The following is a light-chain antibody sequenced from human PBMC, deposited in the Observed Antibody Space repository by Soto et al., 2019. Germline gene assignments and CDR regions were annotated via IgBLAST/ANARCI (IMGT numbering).Light chain of an antibody. CDR1: TSDVGGYNY. CDR2: EVS. J-gene: IGLJ1*01. CDR3: SSYTSSSTKV. V-gene: IGLV2-14*01. Sequence: QSALTQPASVSGSPGQSITISCTGTTSDVGGYNYVSWYQQHPGKAPKLMIYEVSNRPSGVANLSSGSKSGNTASLTISGLQAEDEADYYRSSYTSSSTKVFGTGTKVTVL.